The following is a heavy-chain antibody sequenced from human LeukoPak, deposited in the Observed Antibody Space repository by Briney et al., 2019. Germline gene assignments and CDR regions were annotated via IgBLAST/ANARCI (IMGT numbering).Heavy chain of an antibody. CDR3: AASPYYYDSSGYSHDAFDI. J-gene: IGHJ3*02. D-gene: IGHD3-22*01. V-gene: IGHV3-23*01. CDR1: GFTFSSYA. CDR2: ISGSGGST. Sequence: GGSLRLSCAASGFTFSSYAMSWVRQAPGKGLEWVSAISGSGGSTYYADSVKGRFTISRDNSKNTLYLQMNSLRAEDTAVYYCAASPYYYDSSGYSHDAFDIWGQGTMVTVSS.